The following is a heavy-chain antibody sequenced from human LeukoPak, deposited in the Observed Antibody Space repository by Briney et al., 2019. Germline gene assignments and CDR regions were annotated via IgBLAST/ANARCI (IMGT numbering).Heavy chain of an antibody. J-gene: IGHJ3*02. D-gene: IGHD1-26*01. CDR3: ARAGDPSGSYPWYAFDI. Sequence: ASGKVSCKASGYTFTSYAMHWVRQAPGQRLEWMGWINAGNGNTKYSQKFQGRVTITRDTSASTAYMELSSLRSEDTAVYYCARAGDPSGSYPWYAFDIWGQGTMVTVSS. V-gene: IGHV1-3*01. CDR2: INAGNGNT. CDR1: GYTFTSYA.